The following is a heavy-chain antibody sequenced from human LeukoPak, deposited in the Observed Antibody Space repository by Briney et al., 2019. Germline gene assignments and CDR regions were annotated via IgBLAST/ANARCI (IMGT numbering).Heavy chain of an antibody. CDR3: AKDGDLGYCSSTSCYLFDY. D-gene: IGHD2-2*01. J-gene: IGHJ4*02. Sequence: GGSLRLSCAASGSTFSSYGMHWVRQAPGKGLEWVAFIRYDGSNKYYADSVKGRFTISRDNSKNTLYLQMNSLRAEDTAVYYCAKDGDLGYCSSTSCYLFDYWGQGTLVTVSS. CDR1: GSTFSSYG. V-gene: IGHV3-30*02. CDR2: IRYDGSNK.